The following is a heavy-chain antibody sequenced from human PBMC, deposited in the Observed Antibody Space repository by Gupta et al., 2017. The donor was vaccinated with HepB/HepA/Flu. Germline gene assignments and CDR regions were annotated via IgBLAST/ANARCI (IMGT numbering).Heavy chain of an antibody. CDR2: INHSGTT. V-gene: IGHV4-34*01. CDR1: GGSFSDFY. J-gene: IGHJ6*02. CDR3: GRGQAVKSPNLYYYGMDV. D-gene: IGHD4-11*01. Sequence: QVQLQQWGAGLLKPSETLSLTCAVYGGSFSDFYWSWIRQPPGKGLEWIGEINHSGTTNYNPALKSRVIISLDTSKHLFSLKLSSVTAADAAVYYCGRGQAVKSPNLYYYGMDVWAQGTTVTVSS.